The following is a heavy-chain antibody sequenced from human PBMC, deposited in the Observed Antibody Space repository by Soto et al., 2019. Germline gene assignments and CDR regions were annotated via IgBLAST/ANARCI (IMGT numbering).Heavy chain of an antibody. CDR1: GFTFSSYA. CDR2: ISGSGGST. CDR3: AKDQVALGYCSSTSCFSDY. V-gene: IGHV3-23*01. D-gene: IGHD2-2*01. J-gene: IGHJ4*02. Sequence: GGSLRLSCAASGFTFSSYAMSWVRQAPGKGLEWVSAISGSGGSTYYADSVKGRFTISRDNSKNTLYLQMNSLRAEDTAVYYCAKDQVALGYCSSTSCFSDYWGQGTLVTVSS.